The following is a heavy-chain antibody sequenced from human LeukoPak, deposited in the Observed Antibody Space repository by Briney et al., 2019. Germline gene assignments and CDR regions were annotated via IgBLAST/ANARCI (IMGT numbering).Heavy chain of an antibody. CDR1: GGSISDYY. Sequence: KPSETLSLTCSISGGSISDYYWNWIRQPPGKGLEWIGDIYYSGSTTYNPSLKSRVTMSVDTSKNQFSLRLSSVTAADTAVYYCARGSWCSYTNCMLRPFDYWGQGSLVTVSS. D-gene: IGHD2-2*01. V-gene: IGHV4-59*01. J-gene: IGHJ4*02. CDR2: IYYSGST. CDR3: ARGSWCSYTNCMLRPFDY.